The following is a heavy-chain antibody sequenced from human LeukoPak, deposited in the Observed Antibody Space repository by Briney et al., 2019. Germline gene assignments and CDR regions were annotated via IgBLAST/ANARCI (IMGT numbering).Heavy chain of an antibody. CDR2: INPNSGGT. D-gene: IGHD6-13*01. V-gene: IGHV1-2*04. CDR1: GGTFSSYA. Sequence: ASVKVSCKASGGTFSSYAISWVRQAPGQGLEWMGWINPNSGGTNYAQKFQGWVTMTRDTSISTAYMELSRLRSDDTAVYYCARDLAAAGFRYYYYGMDVWGQGTTVTVSS. J-gene: IGHJ6*02. CDR3: ARDLAAAGFRYYYYGMDV.